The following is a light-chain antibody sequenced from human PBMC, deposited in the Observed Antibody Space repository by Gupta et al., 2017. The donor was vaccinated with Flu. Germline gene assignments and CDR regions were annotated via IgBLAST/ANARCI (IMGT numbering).Light chain of an antibody. CDR3: QAWDTTTGV. V-gene: IGLV3-1*01. CDR1: KLGDKS. CDR2: QDK. Sequence: TCSGDKLGDKSVCWYQQRPGQSPVLVIFQDKKRPSGIHERFSGSDSGNTATLTISGTQAMDEADYYCQAWDTTTGVFGPGTKVTVL. J-gene: IGLJ1*01.